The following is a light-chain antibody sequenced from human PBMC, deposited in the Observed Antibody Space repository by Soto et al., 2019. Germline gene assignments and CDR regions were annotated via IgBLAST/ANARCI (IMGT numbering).Light chain of an antibody. V-gene: IGKV3D-15*01. CDR3: QQYNDWPLT. Sequence: EIVLTQSPGTLSLSPWEIATLSCRASQSVSSSSLAWYQQKPGQTPRLLMYGASTRPTGIPARFSGSGSGTEFTLTIISLQSEDSAVYYCQQYNDWPLTFGGGTKVDI. J-gene: IGKJ4*01. CDR1: QSVSSS. CDR2: GAS.